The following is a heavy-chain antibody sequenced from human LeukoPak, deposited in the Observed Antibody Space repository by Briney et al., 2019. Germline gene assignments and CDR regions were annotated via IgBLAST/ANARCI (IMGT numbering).Heavy chain of an antibody. Sequence: SETLSLTCTVSGGSISSYYWSWIRQSPGKGLEWIGSIYHSGSTYYNPSLKSRVTISVDKSKNQFSLKLSSVTAADTAVYYCVRVAGVVVVPDRDGYDIWGQGTMLTVSS. CDR2: IYHSGST. CDR3: VRVAGVVVVPDRDGYDI. V-gene: IGHV4-38-2*02. J-gene: IGHJ3*02. D-gene: IGHD2-15*01. CDR1: GGSISSYY.